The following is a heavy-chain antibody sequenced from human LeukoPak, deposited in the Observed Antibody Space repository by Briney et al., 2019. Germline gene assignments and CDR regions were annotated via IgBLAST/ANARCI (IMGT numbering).Heavy chain of an antibody. Sequence: GESLKISCDGSGYSFASYWIGWVRQMPGKGLEWRGIIYPGDSDTRYSPSFQSQVTISAAKSIATAYLQWSSLTASDTAMYYCATSTQWFGELKAFDYWGQGTLVTVSS. D-gene: IGHD3-10*01. CDR3: ATSTQWFGELKAFDY. V-gene: IGHV5-51*01. CDR1: GYSFASYW. J-gene: IGHJ4*02. CDR2: IYPGDSDT.